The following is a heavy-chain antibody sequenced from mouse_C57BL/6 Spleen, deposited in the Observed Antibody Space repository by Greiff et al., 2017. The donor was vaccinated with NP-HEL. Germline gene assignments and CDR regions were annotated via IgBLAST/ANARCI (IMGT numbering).Heavy chain of an antibody. Sequence: EVMLVESGGGLVKTGGSLKLSCAASGFTFSDYGMHWVRQAPEKGLEWVAYISSGSSTIYYADTVKGRFTISRDNAKNTLFLQMTSLRSEDTAMYYCAKEYYTPFAYWGQGTLVTVSA. D-gene: IGHD2-12*01. J-gene: IGHJ3*01. CDR2: ISSGSSTI. V-gene: IGHV5-17*01. CDR1: GFTFSDYG. CDR3: AKEYYTPFAY.